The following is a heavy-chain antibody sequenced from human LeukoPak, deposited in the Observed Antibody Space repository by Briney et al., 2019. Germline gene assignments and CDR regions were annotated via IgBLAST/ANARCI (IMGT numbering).Heavy chain of an antibody. CDR1: GGSFSGYY. CDR3: ARGYRSGLAGY. D-gene: IGHD6-19*01. CDR2: IYYSGSA. V-gene: IGHV4-59*08. J-gene: IGHJ4*02. Sequence: SETLSLTCAVYGGSFSGYYWSWIRQPPGKGLEWIGDIYYSGSAYYNPSLQSRVTISIDTSKNQFSLKLSSLTAADTAVYFCARGYRSGLAGYWGQGTLVTVSS.